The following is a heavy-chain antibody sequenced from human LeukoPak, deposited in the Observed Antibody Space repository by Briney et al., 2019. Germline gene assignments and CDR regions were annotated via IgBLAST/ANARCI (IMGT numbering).Heavy chain of an antibody. CDR1: GGSISSYY. J-gene: IGHJ3*02. CDR3: ARGLGLDAFDI. V-gene: IGHV4-59*01. D-gene: IGHD3-16*01. CDR2: IYYSGST. Sequence: PSETLSLTCTVSGGSISSYYWSWIWQPPGKGLEWIGYIYYSGSTNYSPSLKSRVTISVGTSKNQFSLKLSSVTAADTAVYYCARGLGLDAFDIWGQGTMVTVSS.